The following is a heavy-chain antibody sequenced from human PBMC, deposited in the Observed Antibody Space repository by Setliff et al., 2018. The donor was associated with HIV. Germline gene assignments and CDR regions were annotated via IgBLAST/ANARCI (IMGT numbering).Heavy chain of an antibody. D-gene: IGHD6-19*01. CDR3: AAFDSGRDV. Sequence: SETLSLTCVAYGGSLSSYYWNWIRQTPGKGLEWIGEIHPTGHINYNPSYKSRVTVSLDTSKIQFSPKLNSVTAADTGVYYCAAFDSGRDVWGQGTLVTVS. J-gene: IGHJ4*02. V-gene: IGHV4-34*01. CDR1: GGSLSSYY. CDR2: IHPTGHI.